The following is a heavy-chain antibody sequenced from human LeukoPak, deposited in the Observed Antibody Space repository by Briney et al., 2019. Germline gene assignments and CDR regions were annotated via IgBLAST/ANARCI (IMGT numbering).Heavy chain of an antibody. J-gene: IGHJ3*02. CDR3: ARGLNNRKSGRRFDVFEI. Sequence: KTSETLSLTCTVSGGSISSYYWSWIRQPAGKGPEWIGRIYTSGSTNYNPSLKSRVTMSVDTSKNQFSLRLSSVTAADTGVYYCARGLNNRKSGRRFDVFEIWGQGTMVTVSS. D-gene: IGHD1-14*01. CDR1: GGSISSYY. CDR2: IYTSGST. V-gene: IGHV4-4*07.